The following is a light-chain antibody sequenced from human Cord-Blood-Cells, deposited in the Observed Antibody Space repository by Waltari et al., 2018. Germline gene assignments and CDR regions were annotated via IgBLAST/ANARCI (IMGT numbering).Light chain of an antibody. CDR3: QQRSNWLT. J-gene: IGKJ4*01. V-gene: IGKV3-11*01. CDR1: QSVRSY. CDR2: DAS. Sequence: EIVLTQSPATPSLSPGERATLSCRASQSVRSYLAWYQQKPGQAPRLLIYDASNRATDIPARFSGSGSGTDFTLTISSLEPEDFAVYYCQQRSNWLTFGGGTKVEIK.